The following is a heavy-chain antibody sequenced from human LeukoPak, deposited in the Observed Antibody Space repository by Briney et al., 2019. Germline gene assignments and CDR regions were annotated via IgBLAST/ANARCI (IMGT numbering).Heavy chain of an antibody. CDR3: ARARLYDYGDTGFDY. CDR1: GFTFSRYG. J-gene: IGHJ4*02. V-gene: IGHV3-30*02. D-gene: IGHD4-17*01. Sequence: QPGGSLRLSCAASGFTFSRYGIHWVRQAPGKELEWVAFIKFDGSIWYYADSVKGRFTISRDNSKNTLYLQINSLRAEDMAVYYCARARLYDYGDTGFDYWGQGTLVTVSS. CDR2: IKFDGSIW.